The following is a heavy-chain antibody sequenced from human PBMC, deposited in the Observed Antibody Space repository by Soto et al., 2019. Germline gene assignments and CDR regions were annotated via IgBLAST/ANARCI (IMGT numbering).Heavy chain of an antibody. V-gene: IGHV1-18*01. CDR2: ISAYNGNT. CDR1: GYTFTSYG. D-gene: IGHD2-2*01. J-gene: IGHJ6*02. CDR3: ARVMGNGYKLIFPYYYYGMDV. Sequence: ASVKVSCKASGYTFTSYGISWVRQAPGQGLEWMGWISAYNGNTNYAQKLQGRVTMTTDTSTSTAYMELRSLRSDDTAVYYCARVMGNGYKLIFPYYYYGMDVWGQGTKVTVYS.